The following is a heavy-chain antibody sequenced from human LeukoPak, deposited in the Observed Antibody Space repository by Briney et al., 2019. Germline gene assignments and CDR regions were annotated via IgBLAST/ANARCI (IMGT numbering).Heavy chain of an antibody. D-gene: IGHD2-2*01. CDR3: ARDSGPIVVVPANKGGRWFDP. V-gene: IGHV1-18*01. CDR1: GYTFTSYG. Sequence: ASVKVSCKASGYTFTSYGISWVRQAPGQGLEWMGWISAYNGNTNYAQKLQGRVTMTTDTSTSTAYMELRSLRSDDTAVYYCARDSGPIVVVPANKGGRWFDPWAREPWSPSPQ. J-gene: IGHJ5*02. CDR2: ISAYNGNT.